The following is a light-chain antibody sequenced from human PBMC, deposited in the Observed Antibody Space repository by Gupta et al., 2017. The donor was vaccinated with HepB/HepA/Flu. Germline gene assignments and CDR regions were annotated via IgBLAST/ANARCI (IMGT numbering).Light chain of an antibody. CDR2: RND. CDR3: SAWDTSLRVWL. J-gene: IGLJ3*02. Sequence: QAGLTQSPSVSKGLRQTDTLTCTENNNNIGIEGATWLQQHQSHPPKLLSYRNDNRLSGISEGFSASRSGNTAFLTITELQPDDEADYYCSAWDTSLRVWLFGGGTKLTVL. CDR1: NNNIGIEG. V-gene: IGLV10-54*04.